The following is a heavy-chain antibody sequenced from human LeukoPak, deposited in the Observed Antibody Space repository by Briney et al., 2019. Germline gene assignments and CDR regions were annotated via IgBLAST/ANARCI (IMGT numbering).Heavy chain of an antibody. V-gene: IGHV3-33*01. CDR2: IWYDGSNK. J-gene: IGHJ4*02. Sequence: GRSLRLSCAASGFTFSSYGMHWVRQAPGKGLEWVAVIWYDGSNKYYADSVKGRFTISRDNSKNTLYLQMNSLRAEDTAVCYCASEYGSGLEGPDYWGQGTLVTVSS. D-gene: IGHD3-10*01. CDR1: GFTFSSYG. CDR3: ASEYGSGLEGPDY.